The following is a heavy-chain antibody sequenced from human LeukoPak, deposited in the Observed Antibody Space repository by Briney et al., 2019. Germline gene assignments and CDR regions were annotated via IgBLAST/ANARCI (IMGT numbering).Heavy chain of an antibody. Sequence: VGSLRLSCAASGFTFSSYAMSWVRRAPGKGLEWVSAISGSGGSTYYADSVKGRFTISRYNSKNTLYLQMNSLRAEDTAVYYCAKEGVEYYDFWSGYYAYTWFDPWGQGTLVTVSS. V-gene: IGHV3-23*01. J-gene: IGHJ5*02. CDR1: GFTFSSYA. D-gene: IGHD3-3*01. CDR2: ISGSGGST. CDR3: AKEGVEYYDFWSGYYAYTWFDP.